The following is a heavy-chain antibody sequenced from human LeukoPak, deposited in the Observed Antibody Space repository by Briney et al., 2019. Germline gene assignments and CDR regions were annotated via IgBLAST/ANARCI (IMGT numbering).Heavy chain of an antibody. CDR1: GFTFSSYA. J-gene: IGHJ4*02. CDR3: AKETTVVVVITTPYFDY. D-gene: IGHD3-22*01. V-gene: IGHV3-23*01. Sequence: GGSLRLSCAASGFTFSSYAMSWVRQAPGKGLEWVSAISGSGGSTYYADSVKGRFTISRDNSKNTLYLQVNSLRAEDTAVYYCAKETTVVVVITTPYFDYWGQGTLVTVSS. CDR2: ISGSGGST.